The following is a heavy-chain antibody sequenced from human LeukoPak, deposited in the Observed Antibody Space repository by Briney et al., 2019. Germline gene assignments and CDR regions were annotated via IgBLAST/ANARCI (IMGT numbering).Heavy chain of an antibody. CDR1: GYTFTDYY. CDR3: ARDRGWYYYYGMDV. Sequence: ASVKVSCKASGYTFTDYYMHWVRQAPGQGLEWMGWINPNSGGINYARKFQGRVTMTRDTSISTAYMELSRLRSDDTAVYYCARDRGWYYYYGMDVWGQGTTVTVSS. D-gene: IGHD3-10*01. J-gene: IGHJ6*02. V-gene: IGHV1-2*02. CDR2: INPNSGGI.